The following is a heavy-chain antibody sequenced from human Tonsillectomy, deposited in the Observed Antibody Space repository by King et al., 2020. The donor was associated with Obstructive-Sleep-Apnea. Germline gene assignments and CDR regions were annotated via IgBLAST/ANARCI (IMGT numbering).Heavy chain of an antibody. Sequence: QLVQSGGGLVQPGRSLRLFCAASGFTFDDYAIHWVRQAPGKGLEWGSGITLVSGSLSYADSLKGLFPISRDNAKNSLYLQMNSLGAEDTALFFCVKNKPHGSGIYYPEFDYWGQGTLVTVSS. D-gene: IGHD3-10*01. CDR2: ITLVSGSL. CDR1: GFTFDDYA. CDR3: VKNKPHGSGIYYPEFDY. J-gene: IGHJ4*02. V-gene: IGHV3-9*01.